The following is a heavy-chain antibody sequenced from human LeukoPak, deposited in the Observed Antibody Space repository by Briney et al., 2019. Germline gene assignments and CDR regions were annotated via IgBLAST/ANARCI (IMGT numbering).Heavy chain of an antibody. CDR3: ARVLGTEGFWYLDL. J-gene: IGHJ2*01. CDR1: RFTFRNYG. CDR2: IYYDGGKK. Sequence: PGRSLRLSCAASRFTFRNYGMYWVRQAPGKGLEWVAIIYYDGGKKYYADSVKGRFSISRDNSKNTLYLQMNSLRAEDTAVYFCARVLGTEGFWYLDLWGRGTLVTVSS. V-gene: IGHV3-33*01. D-gene: IGHD7-27*01.